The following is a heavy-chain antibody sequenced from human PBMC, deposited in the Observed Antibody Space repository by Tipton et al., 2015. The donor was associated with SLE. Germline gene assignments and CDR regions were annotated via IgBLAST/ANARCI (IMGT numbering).Heavy chain of an antibody. CDR1: GGSISSHY. D-gene: IGHD1-26*01. J-gene: IGHJ4*02. CDR2: IYYSGST. Sequence: TLSLTCTVSGGSISSHYWSWIRQPPGKGLEWIGYIYYSGSTNYNPSLKSRVTISEDTSKNQFSLKLSSVTAADTAVYYCTRGVGARGSNLDYWGQGSLVTVSS. CDR3: TRGVGARGSNLDY. V-gene: IGHV4-59*08.